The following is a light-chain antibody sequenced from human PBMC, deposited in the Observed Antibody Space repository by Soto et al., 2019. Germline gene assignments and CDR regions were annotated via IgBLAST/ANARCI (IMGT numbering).Light chain of an antibody. Sequence: QSVLTQSPSASATPGQRVTISCAGGRSNIGTYAVNWYQQLPGTAPTLLIFRNHQRPSGVPDRFSGSKSGTSASLAISGPQSEDEADYYCAAWDDSLRAVVFGGGTQLNVL. CDR3: AAWDDSLRAVV. V-gene: IGLV1-44*01. CDR2: RNH. J-gene: IGLJ2*01. CDR1: RSNIGTYA.